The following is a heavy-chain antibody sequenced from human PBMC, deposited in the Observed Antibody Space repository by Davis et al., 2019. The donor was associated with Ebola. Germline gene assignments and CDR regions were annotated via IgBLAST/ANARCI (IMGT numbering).Heavy chain of an antibody. CDR3: ARLDCTSTSCYTGNFYYYYGVDV. Sequence: GGSLRLSCAASGFSFSNYAMHWVRQAPGKGLEWVSTIGGSGGITYHADSVKGRSTISRDNSNNTVYLQMNSLRAEDTAVYYCARLDCTSTSCYTGNFYYYYGVDVWGQGTTVTVSS. CDR1: GFSFSNYA. V-gene: IGHV3-23*01. J-gene: IGHJ6*02. CDR2: IGGSGGIT. D-gene: IGHD2-2*02.